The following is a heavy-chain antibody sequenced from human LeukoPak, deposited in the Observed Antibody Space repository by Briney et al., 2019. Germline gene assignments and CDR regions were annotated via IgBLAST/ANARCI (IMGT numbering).Heavy chain of an antibody. CDR3: ARSQFDRFGELLSDY. D-gene: IGHD3-10*01. Sequence: SETLSLTCTVSGGSISSYYWSWIRQPPGKGLEWIGYIYYSGSTNYNPSLKSRVTISGDTSKNQFSLKLSSVTAADTAVYYCARSQFDRFGELLSDYWGQGTLVTVSS. J-gene: IGHJ4*02. CDR2: IYYSGST. V-gene: IGHV4-59*12. CDR1: GGSISSYY.